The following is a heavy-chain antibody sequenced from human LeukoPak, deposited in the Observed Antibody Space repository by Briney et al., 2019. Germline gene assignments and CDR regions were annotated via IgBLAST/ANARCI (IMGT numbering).Heavy chain of an antibody. V-gene: IGHV4-34*01. CDR2: INHSGST. CDR1: GGSFGGYY. CDR3: ARGPSVKRWLQY. J-gene: IGHJ4*02. Sequence: SETLSLTCAVYGGSFGGYYWSWIRQPPGKGLEWIGEINHSGSTNYNPSLKSRVTISVDTSKNQFSLKLSSVTAADTAVYYCARGPSVKRWLQYWGQGTLVTVSS. D-gene: IGHD5-24*01.